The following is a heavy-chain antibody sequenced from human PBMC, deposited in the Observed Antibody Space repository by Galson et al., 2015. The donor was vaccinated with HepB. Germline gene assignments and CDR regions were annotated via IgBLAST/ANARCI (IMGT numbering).Heavy chain of an antibody. CDR2: ISYDGAEK. V-gene: IGHV3-30-3*01. D-gene: IGHD3-10*01. CDR3: VRGGFAEVEFYYGAMDV. CDR1: GFTFNNYA. Sequence: SLRLSCAGSGFTFNNYAIHWVRQAPGKGLEWVAVISYDGAEKDYGDSVRGRFTISRDKSINKVFLESKSLSPVDTAVYFCVRGGFAEVEFYYGAMDVWGQGTTVTVSS. J-gene: IGHJ6*02.